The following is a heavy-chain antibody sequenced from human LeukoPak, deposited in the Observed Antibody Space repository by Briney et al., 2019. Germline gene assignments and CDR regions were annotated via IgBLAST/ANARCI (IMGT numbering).Heavy chain of an antibody. J-gene: IGHJ4*02. D-gene: IGHD6-19*01. Sequence: GASVKVSCKASGYTFTSYYMHWVRQAPGQGLEWKGIINPSGGSTSYAQKFQGRVTMTRDTSTSTVYMELSSLRAEDTAVYYCAKDGGNSGSGWSFDYWGQGTPVTVSS. CDR2: INPSGGST. CDR1: GYTFTSYY. CDR3: AKDGGNSGSGWSFDY. V-gene: IGHV1-46*01.